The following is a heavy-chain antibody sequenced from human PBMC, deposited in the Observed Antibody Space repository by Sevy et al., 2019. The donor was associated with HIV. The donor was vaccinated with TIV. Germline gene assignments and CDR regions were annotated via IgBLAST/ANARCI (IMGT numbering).Heavy chain of an antibody. CDR3: ATGITGTTRPYFDY. Sequence: ASVKVSCKASGSTFSRYVISWVRQAPGQGLEWMGGIIPIFGPANYAQKFQGRVAITADESTISAYMELTSLRSEDTAVYYCATGITGTTRPYFDYWGQVALVIVSS. CDR1: GSTFSRYV. CDR2: IIPIFGPA. J-gene: IGHJ4*02. V-gene: IGHV1-69*13. D-gene: IGHD1-7*01.